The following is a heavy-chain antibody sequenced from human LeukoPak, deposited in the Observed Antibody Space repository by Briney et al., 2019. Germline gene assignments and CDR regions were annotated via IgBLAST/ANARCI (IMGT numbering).Heavy chain of an antibody. CDR2: IIPIFGTA. Sequence: SVKVSCKASGYTFTSYDINWVRQAPGQGLEWMGGIIPIFGTANYAQKFQGRVTITTDESTSTAYMELSSLRSEDTAVYYCASRGRIAARPDAFDIWGQGTMVTVSS. CDR3: ASRGRIAARPDAFDI. D-gene: IGHD6-6*01. V-gene: IGHV1-69*05. CDR1: GYTFTSYD. J-gene: IGHJ3*02.